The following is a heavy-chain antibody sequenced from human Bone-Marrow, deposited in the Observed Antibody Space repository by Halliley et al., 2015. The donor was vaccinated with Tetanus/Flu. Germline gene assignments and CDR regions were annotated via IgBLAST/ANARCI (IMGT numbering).Heavy chain of an antibody. CDR3: ARKTDTLTSVGGDV. J-gene: IGHJ6*02. CDR2: IYSGGST. D-gene: IGHD3-3*01. Sequence: LEWVSLIYSGGSTDYAGSVKGRFTISRDNSKNVLYLQMNSLRAEDTAVYFCARKTDTLTSVGGDVWGQGTTVTVSS. V-gene: IGHV3-66*01.